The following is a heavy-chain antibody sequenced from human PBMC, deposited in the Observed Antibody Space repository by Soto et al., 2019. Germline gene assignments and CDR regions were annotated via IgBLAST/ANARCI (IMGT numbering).Heavy chain of an antibody. D-gene: IGHD3-3*01. V-gene: IGHV1-69*13. CDR2: IIPKFGTA. Sequence: GASVKVSCKASGGGNLRDYRTTWVRRAPGQGIEWMGGIIPKFGTANYAQKFQGRVTITADESTSTVYMELSSLRSEDTAVYYCARRDFWSGPGYYYYGMDVWGQGTTVTVSS. CDR3: ARRDFWSGPGYYYYGMDV. CDR1: GGGNLRDYR. J-gene: IGHJ6*02.